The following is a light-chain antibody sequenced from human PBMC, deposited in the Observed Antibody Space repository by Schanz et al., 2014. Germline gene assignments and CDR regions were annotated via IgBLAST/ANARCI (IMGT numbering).Light chain of an antibody. CDR1: SSNIGAGFD. CDR3: AAWDDSLSGWV. Sequence: QSVLTQPPSVSGAPGQRVTISCTGSSSNIGAGFDVQWYQQLPGTAPKLLIFTNTNRPSGVPDRFSGSKSGTSASLAISGLRSEDEADYYCAAWDDSLSGWVFGGGTKLTVL. CDR2: TNT. V-gene: IGLV1-40*01. J-gene: IGLJ3*02.